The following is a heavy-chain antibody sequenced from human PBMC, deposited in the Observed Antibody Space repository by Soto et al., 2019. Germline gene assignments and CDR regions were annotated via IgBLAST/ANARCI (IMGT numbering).Heavy chain of an antibody. CDR1: GGSFSGYY. CDR2: INHSGST. CDR3: ARGRNWNYCNYYGMDL. Sequence: PSETLSLTCAVYGGSFSGYYWSWIRQPPGKGLEWMGEINHSGSTNYNPSLKSRVTISVDTSKNQFSLKLSSVTAADTAVYYCARGRNWNYCNYYGMDLWGQGTTVTVSS. D-gene: IGHD1-7*01. V-gene: IGHV4-34*01. J-gene: IGHJ6*02.